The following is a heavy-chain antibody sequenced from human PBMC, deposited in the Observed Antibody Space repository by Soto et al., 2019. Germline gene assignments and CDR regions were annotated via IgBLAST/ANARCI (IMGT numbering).Heavy chain of an antibody. CDR3: AKGASTGSYWASSYFDY. Sequence: GGSLRLSCAASGFTFSSYGMHWVRQAPGKGLEWVAVISYDGSNKYYADSVKGRFTISRDNSKNTLYLQMNSLRAEDTAVYYCAKGASTGSYWASSYFDYWGQGTLVTVSS. J-gene: IGHJ4*02. CDR2: ISYDGSNK. V-gene: IGHV3-30*18. D-gene: IGHD1-26*01. CDR1: GFTFSSYG.